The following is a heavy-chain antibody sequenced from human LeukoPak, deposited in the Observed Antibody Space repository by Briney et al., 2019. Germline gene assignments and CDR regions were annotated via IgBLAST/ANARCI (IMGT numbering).Heavy chain of an antibody. Sequence: ASVKVSCKASGYTFTSYYMHWVRQAPGQGLEWMGIINPSGGSTSYAQKFQGRVTMTRDTSTSTVYTELSSLRSEDTAVYYCARSRRAYYYDSSGYPSAFDIWGQGTMVTVSS. D-gene: IGHD3-22*01. J-gene: IGHJ3*02. CDR2: INPSGGST. V-gene: IGHV1-46*01. CDR1: GYTFTSYY. CDR3: ARSRRAYYYDSSGYPSAFDI.